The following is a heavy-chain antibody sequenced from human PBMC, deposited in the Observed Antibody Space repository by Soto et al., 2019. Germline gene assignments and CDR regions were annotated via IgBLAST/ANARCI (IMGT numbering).Heavy chain of an antibody. CDR2: INPSGGST. Sequence: GASVKVSCKASGYTFTSYYMHWVRQAPGQGLEWMGIINPSGGSTSYAQKFQGRVTMTRDTSTSTVYMELSSLRSEDTAVYYCANSVGGGVFGYWGQGTLVTVSS. CDR3: ANSVGGGVFGY. J-gene: IGHJ4*02. V-gene: IGHV1-46*01. D-gene: IGHD3-16*01. CDR1: GYTFTSYY.